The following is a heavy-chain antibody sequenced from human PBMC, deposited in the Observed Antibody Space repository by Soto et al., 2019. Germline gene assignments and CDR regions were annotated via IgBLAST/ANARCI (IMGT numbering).Heavy chain of an antibody. CDR2: ISAFLGKA. V-gene: IGHV1-69*04. CDR1: GYSFSSYV. J-gene: IGHJ3*02. D-gene: IGHD3-22*01. CDR3: ARDLSVSMIVVVMKTVDAFDI. Sequence: AALVKRSCKASGYSFSSYVISWGRQATKKGLEWMGRISAFLGKANYAQKFQGRVTMTADKSTSTAYMELSSLRSEDTAVYYCARDLSVSMIVVVMKTVDAFDIWRQGTMVTVS.